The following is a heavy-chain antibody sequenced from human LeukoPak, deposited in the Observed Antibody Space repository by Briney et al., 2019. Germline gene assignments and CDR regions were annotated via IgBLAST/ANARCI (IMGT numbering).Heavy chain of an antibody. Sequence: PGGSLRLSCAASGFTFSTYAMYWVRQAPGKGLEYVSVISTNGGSAYYANSVKGRFTISRDNSKNTLYLQMGSLRPEDMAVYYCAKEGYSYGSTSFDYWGQGTLVTVSS. CDR2: ISTNGGSA. CDR1: GFTFSTYA. J-gene: IGHJ4*02. CDR3: AKEGYSYGSTSFDY. D-gene: IGHD5-18*01. V-gene: IGHV3-64*01.